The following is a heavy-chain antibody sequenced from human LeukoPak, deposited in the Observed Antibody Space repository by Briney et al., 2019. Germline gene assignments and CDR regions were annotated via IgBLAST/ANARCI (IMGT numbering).Heavy chain of an antibody. J-gene: IGHJ4*02. D-gene: IGHD2-2*01. CDR2: ISWNSGSI. Sequence: GGSLRLSCAASGFTFDDYAMHWVRQAPGKGLEWVSGISWNSGSIGYADSVKGRFTVSRDNAKNSLYLQMNSLRAEDTALYYCAKGQGVVVPAAIGYWGQGTLVTVSS. V-gene: IGHV3-9*01. CDR3: AKGQGVVVPAAIGY. CDR1: GFTFDDYA.